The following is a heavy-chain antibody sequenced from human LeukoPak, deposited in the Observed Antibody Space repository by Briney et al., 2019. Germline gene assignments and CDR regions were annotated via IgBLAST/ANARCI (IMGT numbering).Heavy chain of an antibody. D-gene: IGHD2-2*01. CDR2: INPNDGDT. CDR3: ARANFLYCSSSTCLFDY. V-gene: IGHV1-2*02. Sequence: ASVKVSCKASGGTFSSYAISWVRQAPGQGLEWMGWINPNDGDTNYQGRVTMTRGTSISTAHMEVSRLRSDDTAVYYCARANFLYCSSSTCLFDYWGQGTLVTVSS. J-gene: IGHJ4*02. CDR1: GGTFSSYA.